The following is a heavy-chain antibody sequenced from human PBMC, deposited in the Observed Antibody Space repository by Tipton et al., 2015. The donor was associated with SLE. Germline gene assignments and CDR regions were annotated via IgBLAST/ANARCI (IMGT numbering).Heavy chain of an antibody. Sequence: GLVKPSESLSLICSVSGDSISSRNYYWGWIRQPPGKGLEWIGSMYYGGSTGGSTYYNLSLKSRATISVDTSKNQFSLKLSSGTAADTAVYYCTRGVRGYYDYSYMDVWGKGTTVTISS. CDR2: MYYGGSTGGST. D-gene: IGHD3-10*02. V-gene: IGHV4-39*07. J-gene: IGHJ6*03. CDR1: GDSISSRNYY. CDR3: TRGVRGYYDYSYMDV.